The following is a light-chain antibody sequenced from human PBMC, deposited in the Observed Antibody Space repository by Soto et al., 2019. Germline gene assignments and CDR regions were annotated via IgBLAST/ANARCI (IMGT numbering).Light chain of an antibody. J-gene: IGKJ4*01. CDR2: GAS. CDR3: QQYNNWPPPT. V-gene: IGKV3-15*01. CDR1: QSVSSN. Sequence: EIVMTQSPATLSVSPGERATLSCRASQSVSSNLACYQQEPGQAPRLLIYGASTRATGIPARFSGSGSGIEFNLTISSLQSEDFAVYYCQQYNNWPPPTFGGGTQVEI.